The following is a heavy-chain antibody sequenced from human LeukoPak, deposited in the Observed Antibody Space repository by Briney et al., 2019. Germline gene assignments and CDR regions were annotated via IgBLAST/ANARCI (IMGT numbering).Heavy chain of an antibody. Sequence: GGSLRLSCAASRFRFSSYTMSWVRQAPGKGLEWVSYISTSGGSTNYADSVKGRFTISRDNAKNSLYLQMNSLRAEDTALYYCARRTYVDYWGQGTLVTVSS. D-gene: IGHD3-16*01. V-gene: IGHV3-48*04. J-gene: IGHJ4*02. CDR1: RFRFSSYT. CDR2: ISTSGGST. CDR3: ARRTYVDY.